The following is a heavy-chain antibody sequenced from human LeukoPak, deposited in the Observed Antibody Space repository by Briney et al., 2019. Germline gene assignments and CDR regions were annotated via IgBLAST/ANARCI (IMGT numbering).Heavy chain of an antibody. CDR2: IYYSGST. V-gene: IGHV4-59*01. J-gene: IGHJ4*02. CDR1: GGSISSYY. CDR3: ARETSEKSGSYLYFDY. D-gene: IGHD1-26*01. Sequence: SETLSLTCTVSGGSISSYYWSWIRQPPGKGLEWIGYIYYSGSTNYNPSLKSRVTISVDTSKNQFSLKLSSVTAADTAVYYCARETSEKSGSYLYFDYWGQGTLVTVSS.